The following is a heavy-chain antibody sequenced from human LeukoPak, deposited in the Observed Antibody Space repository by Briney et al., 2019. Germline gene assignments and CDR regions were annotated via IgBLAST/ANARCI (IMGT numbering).Heavy chain of an antibody. V-gene: IGHV4-61*02. J-gene: IGHJ4*02. CDR1: GGSISSGSYY. CDR2: IYTSGST. Sequence: SQTLSLTCTVSGGSISSGSYYWSWIRQPAGKGLEWIGRIYTSGSTNYNPSLKSRVTISVDTSKNQFSLKLSSVSAADTAVYYCAREGYGDPLDYWGQGALVTVSS. D-gene: IGHD4-17*01. CDR3: AREGYGDPLDY.